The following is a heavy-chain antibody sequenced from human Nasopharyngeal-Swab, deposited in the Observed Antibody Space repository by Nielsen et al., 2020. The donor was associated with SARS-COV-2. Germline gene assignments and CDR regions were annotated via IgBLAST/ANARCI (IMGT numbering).Heavy chain of an antibody. CDR1: GGTFSSYA. J-gene: IGHJ4*02. CDR2: IIPIFGTA. V-gene: IGHV1-69*05. D-gene: IGHD2-2*01. CDR3: ARGQHNPSTRTYQPPLTAEDNFDY. Sequence: SVKVSCKASGGTFSSYAISWVRQAPGQGLEWMGGIIPIFGTANYAQKFQGRVTMTRDTSTSTVYMELSSLRSEDTAVYYCARGQHNPSTRTYQPPLTAEDNFDYWGQGTLVTVSS.